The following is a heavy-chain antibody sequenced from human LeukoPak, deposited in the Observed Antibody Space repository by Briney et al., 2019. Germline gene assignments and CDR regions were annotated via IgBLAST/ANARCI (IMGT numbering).Heavy chain of an antibody. Sequence: GGSLRLSCAASGFTFSGYGMHWVRQAPGKGLEWVAFIRYDGSNKYYADSVKGRFTISRDNSKNTLYLQMNSLRAEDTAVYYCARDPVAAAGTGFDYYYYMDVRGKGTTVTVSS. CDR3: ARDPVAAAGTGFDYYYYMDV. V-gene: IGHV3-30*02. J-gene: IGHJ6*03. D-gene: IGHD6-13*01. CDR1: GFTFSGYG. CDR2: IRYDGSNK.